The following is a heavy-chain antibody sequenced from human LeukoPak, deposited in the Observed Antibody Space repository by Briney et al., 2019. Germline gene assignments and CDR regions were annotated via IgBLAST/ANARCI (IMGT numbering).Heavy chain of an antibody. J-gene: IGHJ4*02. V-gene: IGHV3-30-3*02. CDR3: AKDPTAANNYGDYVDY. CDR2: ISYDGSNK. Sequence: GGSLRLSCAASGFTFSGYPIHWVRQAPGKGLEWVAVISYDGSNKYYADSVKGRFTISRDNSKNTLYLQMNSLRAEDTAVYYCAKDPTAANNYGDYVDYWGQGTLVTVSS. D-gene: IGHD4-17*01. CDR1: GFTFSGYP.